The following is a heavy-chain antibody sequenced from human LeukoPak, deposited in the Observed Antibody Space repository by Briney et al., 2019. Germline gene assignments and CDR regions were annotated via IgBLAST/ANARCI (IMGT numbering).Heavy chain of an antibody. CDR1: GFTFSNYA. D-gene: IGHD6-25*01. V-gene: IGHV3-64D*06. J-gene: IGHJ5*02. Sequence: GGSPRPSCSASGFTFSNYAMHWVRQAPGKGLEYVSAISSGGGTTYYADSVRGRFTISRDTSKNTLYLQMTSLKPEDTALYYCVRASGWFDPWGQGTLVTVSS. CDR2: ISSGGGTT. CDR3: VRASGWFDP.